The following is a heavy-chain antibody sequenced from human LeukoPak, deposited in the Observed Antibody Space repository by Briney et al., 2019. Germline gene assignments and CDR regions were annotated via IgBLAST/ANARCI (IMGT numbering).Heavy chain of an antibody. D-gene: IGHD6-19*01. CDR2: INPSGGST. CDR1: GYTFTSYY. Sequence: ASVKVSCKASGYTFTSYYMHWVRQAPGQGLEWMGIINPSGGSTSYAQKFQGRVTMTRVTSTSTVYMELSSLRSEDTAVYYCARARLDYYYGMDVWGQGTTVTVSS. V-gene: IGHV1-46*01. J-gene: IGHJ6*02. CDR3: ARARLDYYYGMDV.